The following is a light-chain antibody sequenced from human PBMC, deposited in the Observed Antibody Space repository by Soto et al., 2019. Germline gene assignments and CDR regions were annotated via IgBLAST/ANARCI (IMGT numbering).Light chain of an antibody. J-gene: IGKJ2*01. CDR3: QQYNSYPYT. CDR2: DAS. CDR1: QSISIW. Sequence: DIQMTQSPSTLSASVGDRVTITCRASQSISIWLAWYQQKPGKAPKLLIYDASSVESGVPSRFSGSGSGTEFTLTSSSLQPDDFATYYCQQYNSYPYTFGQGTKLEIK. V-gene: IGKV1-5*01.